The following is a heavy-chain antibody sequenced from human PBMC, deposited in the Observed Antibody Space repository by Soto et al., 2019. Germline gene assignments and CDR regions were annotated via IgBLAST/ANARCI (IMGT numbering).Heavy chain of an antibody. CDR1: GFPFSSYW. CDR2: IKQDGSEK. CDR3: ASTDYSNYRNYYYYYMDV. V-gene: IGHV3-7*01. J-gene: IGHJ6*03. D-gene: IGHD4-4*01. Sequence: GGSLRLSCAASGFPFSSYWMSWVRQAPGKGLEWVANIKQDGSEKYYVDSVKGRFTISRDNAKNSLYLQMNSLRAEDTAVYYCASTDYSNYRNYYYYYMDVWGKGTTVTVSS.